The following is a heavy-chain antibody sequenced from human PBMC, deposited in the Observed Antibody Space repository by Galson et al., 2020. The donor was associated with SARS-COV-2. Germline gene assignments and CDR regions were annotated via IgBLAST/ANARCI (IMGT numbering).Heavy chain of an antibody. CDR2: IGTAGDT. CDR3: ARGFELLGLFDY. D-gene: IGHD1-26*01. Sequence: GESLKISCAASGFTFSSYDMHWVRPATGKGLEWVSAIGTAGDTYYPGSVKGRFTIPRDNAKTSLYLQMNSLRAEDTAVYYGARGFELLGLFDYWGQGTLVTVSS. CDR1: GFTFSSYD. J-gene: IGHJ4*02. V-gene: IGHV3-13*01.